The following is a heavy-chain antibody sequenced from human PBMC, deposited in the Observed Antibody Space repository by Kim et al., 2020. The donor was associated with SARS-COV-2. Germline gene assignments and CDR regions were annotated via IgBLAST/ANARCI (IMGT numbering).Heavy chain of an antibody. V-gene: IGHV3-21*01. CDR2: YQ. CDR3: ARDINYDLDY. Sequence: YQWHADPVKGRFTISRDNARNSLYLQMDGLRAEDTALYFCARDINYDLDYWGQGTLVSVSS. D-gene: IGHD3-22*01. J-gene: IGHJ4*02.